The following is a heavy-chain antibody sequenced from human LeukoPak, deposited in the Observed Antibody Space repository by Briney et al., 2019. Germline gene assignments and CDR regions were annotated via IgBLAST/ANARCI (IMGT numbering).Heavy chain of an antibody. CDR2: IKEDGSEI. D-gene: IGHD3-10*01. V-gene: IGHV3-7*01. Sequence: GGSLRLSCAASGFNFSTFWMTWVRQVLGKGLEWVANIKEDGSEIYYVDAVKGRFSISRDNAKTSLYLQMNNLSVADTAVYYCVTDQTGRHPYFFDYWGQGTLVTVSS. CDR3: VTDQTGRHPYFFDY. CDR1: GFNFSTFW. J-gene: IGHJ4*02.